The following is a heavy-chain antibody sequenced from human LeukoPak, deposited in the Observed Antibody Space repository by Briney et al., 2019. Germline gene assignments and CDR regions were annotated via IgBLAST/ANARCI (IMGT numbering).Heavy chain of an antibody. CDR2: ISYIGST. Sequence: SETLSLTCTVSGDSMNNRYWSWIRQPPGKGLEWIGYISYIGSTNYNPSLKSRVTISVDTSKNQFSLKLSSVTAADTAVYYCARDPTTATKGLDIWGKGTMVTVSS. D-gene: IGHD4-17*01. J-gene: IGHJ3*02. CDR3: ARDPTTATKGLDI. CDR1: GDSMNNRY. V-gene: IGHV4-59*11.